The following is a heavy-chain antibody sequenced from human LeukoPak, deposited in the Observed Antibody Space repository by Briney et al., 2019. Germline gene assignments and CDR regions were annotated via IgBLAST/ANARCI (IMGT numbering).Heavy chain of an antibody. V-gene: IGHV1-8*01. Sequence: ASVKVSCKASGYTFTSYDINWVRQATGQGLEWMGWMNPNSGSTGYAQKFQGRVTMTRNTSISTAYMELSSLRSEDTAVYYCARGPERSRYGSGSSWFDPWGQGTLVTVSS. J-gene: IGHJ5*02. D-gene: IGHD3-10*01. CDR2: MNPNSGST. CDR1: GYTFTSYD. CDR3: ARGPERSRYGSGSSWFDP.